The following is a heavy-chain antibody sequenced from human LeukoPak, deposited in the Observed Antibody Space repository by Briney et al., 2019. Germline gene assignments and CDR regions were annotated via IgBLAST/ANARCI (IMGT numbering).Heavy chain of an antibody. Sequence: SETLSLTCAVYGGSFSGYYWSWIRQPPGKGLEGMGEINHSGSTNYNPPLKSRVTISVNTTKNQSSLSRRLVIAAARAACYCSGTALGFDYWGQGTLVTVSS. D-gene: IGHD1-26*01. CDR1: GGSFSGYY. CDR3: SGTALGFDY. V-gene: IGHV4-34*01. J-gene: IGHJ4*02. CDR2: INHSGST.